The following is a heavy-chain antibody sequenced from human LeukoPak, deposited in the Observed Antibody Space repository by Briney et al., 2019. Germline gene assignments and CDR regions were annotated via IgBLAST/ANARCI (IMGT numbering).Heavy chain of an antibody. CDR3: ARHETGPYFDY. J-gene: IGHJ4*02. Sequence: GESLKISCKGSGDTFSTYWIGWVRQLPGKGLECMGIIYPDDSDTRYSPSFQGQVTISADKSISTAYLQWSSLKASDTAMYYCARHETGPYFDYWGQGTLVTVSS. CDR1: GDTFSTYW. D-gene: IGHD1-1*01. CDR2: IYPDDSDT. V-gene: IGHV5-51*01.